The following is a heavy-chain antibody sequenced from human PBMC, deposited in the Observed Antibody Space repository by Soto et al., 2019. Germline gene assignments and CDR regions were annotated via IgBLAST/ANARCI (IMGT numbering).Heavy chain of an antibody. CDR2: ISYDGSNK. D-gene: IGHD4-4*01. J-gene: IGHJ6*02. V-gene: IGHV3-30-3*01. CDR1: GFTFSSYA. CDR3: ARDQTDYSNYRPYYYYGMDV. Sequence: GGSLRLSCAASGFTFSSYAMHWVRQAPGKGLEWVAVISYDGSNKYYADSVKGRFTISRDNSKNTLYLQMNSLRAEDTAVYYCARDQTDYSNYRPYYYYGMDVWGQGTTVTVSS.